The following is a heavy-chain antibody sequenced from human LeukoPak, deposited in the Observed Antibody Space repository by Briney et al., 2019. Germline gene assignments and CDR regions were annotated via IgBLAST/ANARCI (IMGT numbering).Heavy chain of an antibody. D-gene: IGHD3-22*01. J-gene: IGHJ5*02. Sequence: PGGSLRLSCAASGFTFSSYAMSWVRQAPGKGLEWVSAISGSGGNTYYADSVKGRFTISRDKSKSTLFLQMNSLRAEDTAVYYCAKDYGSSYYYDSSGYTWGQGTLVTVSS. CDR3: AKDYGSSYYYDSSGYT. CDR1: GFTFSSYA. CDR2: ISGSGGNT. V-gene: IGHV3-23*01.